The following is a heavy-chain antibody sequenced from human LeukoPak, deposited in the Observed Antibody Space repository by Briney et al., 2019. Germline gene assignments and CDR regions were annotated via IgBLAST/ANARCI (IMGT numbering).Heavy chain of an antibody. CDR3: ARLGPLRYFDWFPGGFFDY. Sequence: PGGSLRLSCAASGFTFSSYAMSWVRQAPGKGLEWVGSIYYSGSTYYNPSLKSRVTISVDTSKNQFSLKLSSVTAADTAVYYCARLGPLRYFDWFPGGFFDYWGQGTLVTVSS. D-gene: IGHD3-9*01. CDR1: GFTFSSYA. CDR2: IYYSGST. V-gene: IGHV4-39*01. J-gene: IGHJ4*02.